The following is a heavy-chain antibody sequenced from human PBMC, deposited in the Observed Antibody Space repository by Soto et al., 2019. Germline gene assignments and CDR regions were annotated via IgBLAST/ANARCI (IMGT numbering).Heavy chain of an antibody. CDR3: TRETMTIRLYFDY. CDR2: ISYDGSNE. V-gene: IGHV3-30-3*01. CDR1: GFTFSSYA. D-gene: IGHD3-3*01. Sequence: QVQLVESGGGVVQPGRSLRLSGAASGFTFSSYAMHWVRQAPGKGLEWVAVISYDGSNEYYADSVQGRFTISRDNSKNTLYLQVNSLRAEDTAMYYCTRETMTIRLYFDYWGQGALVTVSS. J-gene: IGHJ4*02.